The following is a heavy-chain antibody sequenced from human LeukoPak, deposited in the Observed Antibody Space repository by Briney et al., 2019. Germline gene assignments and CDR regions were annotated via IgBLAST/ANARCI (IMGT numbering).Heavy chain of an antibody. CDR1: GFAFSTYS. Sequence: GSLRLSCGAFGFAFSTYSMNWVRQAPGKGLEWVSSISSSSSHISYADSVKGRFAISRDNAENSLYLQMNSLRADDTAVFYCAKVPYFDYGSGRPPFMDVWGQGTTVAVSS. D-gene: IGHD3-10*01. CDR3: AKVPYFDYGSGRPPFMDV. V-gene: IGHV3-21*04. J-gene: IGHJ6*02. CDR2: ISSSSSHI.